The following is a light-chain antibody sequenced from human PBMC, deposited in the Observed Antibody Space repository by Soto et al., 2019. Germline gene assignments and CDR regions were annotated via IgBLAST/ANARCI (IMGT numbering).Light chain of an antibody. CDR2: RNN. CDR3: AAWDDSLSGRL. V-gene: IGLV1-47*01. Sequence: QCVLTQPPSVSGTPVQRVTISCSGSSSNIGCNDVYWYQQLPGTAPKLLIYRNNQRPSGVPDRFSGSRSGTSASLAISGLRSGDEADYYCAAWDDSLSGRLFGGGTKVTVL. J-gene: IGLJ3*02. CDR1: SSNIGCND.